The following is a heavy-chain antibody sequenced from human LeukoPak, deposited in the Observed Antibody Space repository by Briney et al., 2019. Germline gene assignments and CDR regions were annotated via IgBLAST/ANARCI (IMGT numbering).Heavy chain of an antibody. CDR2: IKQDGSEK. D-gene: IGHD3-10*01. V-gene: IGHV3-7*01. CDR3: ARADGSGRK. CDR1: GFTFSSYG. J-gene: IGHJ1*01. Sequence: GGSLRLSCAASGFTFSSYGMHWVRQAPGKGLEWVANIKQDGSEKYYVDSVKGRFTISRDNAKNSLYLQMNSLRAEDTAVYYCARADGSGRKWGQGTLVTVSS.